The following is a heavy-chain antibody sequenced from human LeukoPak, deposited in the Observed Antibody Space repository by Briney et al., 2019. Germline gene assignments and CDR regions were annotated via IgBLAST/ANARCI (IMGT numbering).Heavy chain of an antibody. CDR3: ARGLGEAYCSSTSSQGC. Sequence: PSETLSLTCTVSGGSISSGDYYWSWIRQPPGKGLEWIGYIYYSGSTYYNPSLKSRVTISVDTSKNQFSLKLSSVTAADTAVYYCARGLGEAYCSSTSSQGCWGQGTLVTVSS. CDR1: GGSISSGDYY. CDR2: IYYSGST. D-gene: IGHD2-2*01. V-gene: IGHV4-30-4*01. J-gene: IGHJ4*02.